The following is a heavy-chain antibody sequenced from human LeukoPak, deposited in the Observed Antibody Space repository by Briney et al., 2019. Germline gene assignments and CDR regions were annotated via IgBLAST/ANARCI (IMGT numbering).Heavy chain of an antibody. CDR3: ARRSSYYDSSGYYAFDI. CDR1: GGSISSYY. CDR2: IYTSVST. Sequence: SETLSLTCTVSGGSISSYYWSWIRQPPGKGLEWIGYIYTSVSTNYNPSLKSRVTISVDTSKNQFSLKLSSVTAADTAVYYCARRSSYYDSSGYYAFDIWGQGTMVTVSS. V-gene: IGHV4-4*09. D-gene: IGHD3-22*01. J-gene: IGHJ3*02.